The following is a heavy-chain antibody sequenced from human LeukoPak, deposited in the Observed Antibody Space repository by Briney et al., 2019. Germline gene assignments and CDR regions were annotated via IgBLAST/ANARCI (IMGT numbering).Heavy chain of an antibody. CDR3: ARDTGYSEDYYYYYGMDV. D-gene: IGHD3-9*01. J-gene: IGHJ6*02. CDR2: ISSGGSYI. CDR1: GFTFNTYS. V-gene: IGHV3-21*01. Sequence: GESLRLSCAASGFTFNTYSMNWVRQAPGKGLEWVSSISSGGSYIYYADSVKGRFTISRDNAKNSMYLQMNSLRAEDTAVYYCARDTGYSEDYYYYYGMDVWGQGTTVTVSS.